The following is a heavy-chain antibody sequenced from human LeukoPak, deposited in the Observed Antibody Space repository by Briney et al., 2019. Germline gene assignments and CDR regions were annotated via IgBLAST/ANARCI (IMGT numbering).Heavy chain of an antibody. J-gene: IGHJ4*02. CDR2: ISWNSGSI. D-gene: IGHD6-13*01. CDR3: ARDGIAAVDFDY. Sequence: QAGGSLRLSCAASGFTFDDYAMHWVRQAPGKGLEWVSGISWNSGSIGYADSVKGRFTISRDNAKNTLYLQMNSLRAEDTAVYYCARDGIAAVDFDYWGQGILVTVSS. CDR1: GFTFDDYA. V-gene: IGHV3-9*01.